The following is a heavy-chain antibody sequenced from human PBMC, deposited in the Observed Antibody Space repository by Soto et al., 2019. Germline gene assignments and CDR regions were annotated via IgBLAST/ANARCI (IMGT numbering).Heavy chain of an antibody. V-gene: IGHV1-69*02. J-gene: IGHJ6*02. CDR2: IIPILGIA. CDR1: GGTFSSYT. CDR3: ARQYGSGEQDV. D-gene: IGHD3-10*01. Sequence: SVNVSCKASGGTFSSYTISWVRQAPGQGLEWMGRIIPILGIANYAQKFQGRVTITADKSTSTAYMELSSLRSEDTAVYYCARQYGSGEQDVWGQGTTVNAP.